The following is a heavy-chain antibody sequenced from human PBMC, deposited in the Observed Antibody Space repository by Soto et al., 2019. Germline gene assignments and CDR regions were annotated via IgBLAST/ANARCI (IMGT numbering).Heavy chain of an antibody. CDR1: GFTFSSYE. V-gene: IGHV3-48*03. D-gene: IGHD6-6*01. J-gene: IGHJ3*02. Sequence: GGSLRLSCAASGFTFSSYEMNWVRQAPGKGLEWVSYISSSGSTIYYADSVKGRFTISRDNAKNSLYLQMNSLRAEDTAVYYCARVGDSSIAARQAFDAFDIWGQGTMVTV. CDR2: ISSSGSTI. CDR3: ARVGDSSIAARQAFDAFDI.